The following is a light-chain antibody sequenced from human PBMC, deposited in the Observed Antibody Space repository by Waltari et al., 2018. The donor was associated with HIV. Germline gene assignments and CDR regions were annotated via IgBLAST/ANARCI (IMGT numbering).Light chain of an antibody. CDR1: QGISNS. CDR3: QQYYDSLMYT. V-gene: IGKV1-NL1*01. Sequence: DIQMTQSPSSLSVSVGDRVTITCRASQGISNSLAWYQQKPGKAPKLLLYGASRLQTGVPSRFSGSGSGTDFALTISRLQPEDFATYYCQQYYDSLMYTFGQGTKLEIK. CDR2: GAS. J-gene: IGKJ2*01.